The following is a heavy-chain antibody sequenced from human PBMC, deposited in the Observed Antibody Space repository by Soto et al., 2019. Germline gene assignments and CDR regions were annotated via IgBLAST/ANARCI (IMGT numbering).Heavy chain of an antibody. CDR3: VRRVSGDYDY. D-gene: IGHD3-10*01. Sequence: PGGSLRLSCVASGFTFSSYDMHWVRQAPGKGLEYFSSISSNGGTTYYGNSVKGRFTISRDNSKNTLYLQMGSLRAEDMAVYYCVRRVSGDYDYWGQGTLVTVSS. J-gene: IGHJ4*02. CDR2: ISSNGGTT. CDR1: GFTFSSYD. V-gene: IGHV3-64*01.